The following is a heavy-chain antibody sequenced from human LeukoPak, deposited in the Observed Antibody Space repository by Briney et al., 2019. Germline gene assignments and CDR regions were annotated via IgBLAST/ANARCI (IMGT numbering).Heavy chain of an antibody. Sequence: TLSLTCTVSGGSISSGDFYWTWIRQPPGKGLEWIGFIYHSGSTYYNPSLRSRVTLSVDKSNNQFSLRLSSVTAADTAMYYCAREGSGTYSHAFDIWGQGTMVTVSS. CDR3: AREGSGTYSHAFDI. CDR1: GGSISSGDFY. V-gene: IGHV4-30-2*01. J-gene: IGHJ3*02. CDR2: IYHSGST. D-gene: IGHD1-26*01.